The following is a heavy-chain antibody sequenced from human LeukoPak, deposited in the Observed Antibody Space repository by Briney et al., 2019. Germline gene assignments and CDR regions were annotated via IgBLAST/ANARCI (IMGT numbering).Heavy chain of an antibody. CDR3: ARAGKPGYWTNVTCPNWLDP. D-gene: IGHD2-8*01. CDR2: IIPMFGTP. J-gene: IGHJ5*02. V-gene: IGHV1-69*06. Sequence: RWASVKVSCKASGDTFTTYAIIWVRQAPGQGLEWMGGIIPMFGTPNYAQRLQGRVTITADKSTKTAYMELSSLRSEDTAVYYCARAGKPGYWTNVTCPNWLDPWGQGTLVTVSS. CDR1: GDTFTTYA.